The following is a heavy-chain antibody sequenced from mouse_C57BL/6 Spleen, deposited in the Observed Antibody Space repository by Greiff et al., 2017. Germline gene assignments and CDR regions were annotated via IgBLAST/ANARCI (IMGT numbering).Heavy chain of an antibody. CDR2: IWWDDDK. J-gene: IGHJ4*01. D-gene: IGHD2-1*01. CDR3: ARMAYGKPYYAMDY. Sequence: QVTLKVSGPGILQPSQTLSLTCSFSGFSLRTFGMGVGWIRQPSGKGLEWLAHIWWDDDKYYNPALKSRLTISKDTSKNQVFLKIANVDTADTATYYCARMAYGKPYYAMDYWGQGTSVTVSS. CDR1: GFSLRTFGMG. V-gene: IGHV8-8*01.